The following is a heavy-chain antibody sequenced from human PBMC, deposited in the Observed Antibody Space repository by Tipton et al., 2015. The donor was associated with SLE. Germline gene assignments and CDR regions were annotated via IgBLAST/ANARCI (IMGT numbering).Heavy chain of an antibody. J-gene: IGHJ4*02. CDR3: ARENDDNDY. D-gene: IGHD1-1*01. CDR1: GFTFDDFA. V-gene: IGHV3-9*01. Sequence: SLRLSCAASGFTFDDFAMHWVRQGPEKGLEWVSGISWNSESIAYADSVKGRFTISRDNAKNSLYLQMNSVRDEDTAVYYCARENDDNDYWGQGTLVTVSS. CDR2: ISWNSESI.